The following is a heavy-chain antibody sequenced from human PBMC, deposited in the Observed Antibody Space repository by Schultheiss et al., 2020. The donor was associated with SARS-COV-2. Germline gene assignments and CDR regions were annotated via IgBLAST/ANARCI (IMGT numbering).Heavy chain of an antibody. D-gene: IGHD2-2*01. J-gene: IGHJ6*02. Sequence: SETLSLTCTVSGGSISSYYWSWIRQSPGKGLEWIGYIYYSGSTNYNPSLKSRVTISVDTSKNQFSLKLSSVTAADTAVYYCASSTSPYYYYGMNVWGQGTTVTVSS. CDR2: IYYSGST. CDR1: GGSISSYY. V-gene: IGHV4-59*12. CDR3: ASSTSPYYYYGMNV.